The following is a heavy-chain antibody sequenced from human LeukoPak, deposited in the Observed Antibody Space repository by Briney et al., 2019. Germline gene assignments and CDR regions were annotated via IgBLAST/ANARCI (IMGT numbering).Heavy chain of an antibody. CDR1: GFTFSSYS. J-gene: IGHJ4*02. CDR2: ISASGDVT. Sequence: PGGSLRLSCAASGFTFSSYSMNWVRQAPGKGLEWVSAISASGDVTFYADSVKGRFTISRDNSKNTLYLQMNSLRAEDTAVYYCAKDRWEYSGSYADYWGQGTLVTVSS. V-gene: IGHV3-23*01. D-gene: IGHD1-26*01. CDR3: AKDRWEYSGSYADY.